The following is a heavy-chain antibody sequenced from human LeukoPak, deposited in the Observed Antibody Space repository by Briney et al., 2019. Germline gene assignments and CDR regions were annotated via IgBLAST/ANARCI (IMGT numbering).Heavy chain of an antibody. D-gene: IGHD3-9*01. J-gene: IGHJ5*02. Sequence: GASVKVSCKASGYTFTGYYMHWVRQAPGQGLEWMGWINPNSGGTNYAQKFQGRVTMTRDTSISTAYMELSRLRSDDTAVYYCARDGPSLRYFDWLSTYKNWFDPWGQGTLVTVSS. CDR1: GYTFTGYY. V-gene: IGHV1-2*02. CDR2: INPNSGGT. CDR3: ARDGPSLRYFDWLSTYKNWFDP.